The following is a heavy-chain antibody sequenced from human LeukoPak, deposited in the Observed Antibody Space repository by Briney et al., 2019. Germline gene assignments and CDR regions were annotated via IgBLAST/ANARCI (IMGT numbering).Heavy chain of an antibody. CDR3: ARNPGSDYPEW. CDR2: IYHSGST. CDR1: GYSISSGYY. V-gene: IGHV4-38-2*02. Sequence: SETLSLTCTVSGYSISSGYYWGWIRQPPGKGLEWIGSIYHSGSTNYNPSLKSRATISIDKSKNQFSLKLTSVTAADTAVYYCARNPGSDYPEWWGQGTLVTVSS. J-gene: IGHJ4*02. D-gene: IGHD4-17*01.